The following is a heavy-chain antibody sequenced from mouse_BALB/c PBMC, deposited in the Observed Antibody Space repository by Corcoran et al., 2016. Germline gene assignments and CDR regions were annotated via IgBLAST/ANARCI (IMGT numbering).Heavy chain of an antibody. V-gene: IGHV9-3-1*01. CDR2: INTYTGEP. Sequence: QSQLVQSGPELKKPGETVKISCKASGYTFTNYGMNWVKQAPGKGLKWMGWINTYTGEPTYADDFKGRFAFSLETSASTAYLQINNLKNEETATYFCARRSLTFAYWGQGTLVTVSA. CDR3: ARRSLTFAY. CDR1: GYTFTNYG. J-gene: IGHJ3*01.